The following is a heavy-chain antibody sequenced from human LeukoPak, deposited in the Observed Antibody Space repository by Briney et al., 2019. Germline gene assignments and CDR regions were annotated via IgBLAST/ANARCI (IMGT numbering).Heavy chain of an antibody. V-gene: IGHV3-23*01. J-gene: IGHJ4*02. CDR3: ANAPVYSSSWYGFYY. D-gene: IGHD6-13*01. CDR1: GFTFSNFW. Sequence: TGGPLRLSCTASGFTFSNFWMGWVRQAPGKGLEWVSTISSSGGTTHYADSVKGRFTISRDNSKNTLYLQMNSLRAEDTAVYYCANAPVYSSSWYGFYYWGQGTQVTVSS. CDR2: ISSSGGTT.